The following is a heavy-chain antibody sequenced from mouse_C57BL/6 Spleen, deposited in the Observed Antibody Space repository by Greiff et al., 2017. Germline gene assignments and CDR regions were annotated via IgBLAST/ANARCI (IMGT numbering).Heavy chain of an antibody. CDR3: ARHEEDYYGALYAMDY. J-gene: IGHJ4*01. Sequence: VQLHQSGAELVKPGASVKLSCKASGYTFTEYTIHWVKQRSGQGLEWIGWFYPGSGSIKYNEKFKDKATLTADKSSITVYMELSRLTSEDSAVYFCARHEEDYYGALYAMDYWGQGTSVTVSS. D-gene: IGHD1-1*01. V-gene: IGHV1-62-2*01. CDR2: FYPGSGSI. CDR1: GYTFTEYT.